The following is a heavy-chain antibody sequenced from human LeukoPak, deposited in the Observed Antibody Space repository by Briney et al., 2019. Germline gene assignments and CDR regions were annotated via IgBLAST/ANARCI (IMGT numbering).Heavy chain of an antibody. Sequence: LSETLSLTCTVSGGSISSGTYYWSWIRQPAGKGLEWIGRIYTSGSTNYNPSLKSRVTISVDTSKNQFSLKLSSVTAADTAVYYCARGHIGPWGQGTLVTVSS. CDR3: ARGHIGP. D-gene: IGHD2-21*01. J-gene: IGHJ5*02. CDR1: GGSISSGTYY. CDR2: IYTSGST. V-gene: IGHV4-61*02.